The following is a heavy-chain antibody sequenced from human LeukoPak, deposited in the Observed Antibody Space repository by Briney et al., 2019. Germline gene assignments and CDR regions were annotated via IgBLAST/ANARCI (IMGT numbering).Heavy chain of an antibody. J-gene: IGHJ4*02. CDR1: GYTFTSYG. D-gene: IGHD3-22*01. CDR2: ISAYNGNT. CDR3: ARDRPYYYDSSGYYPDY. Sequence: ASVKASCKASGYTFTSYGISWVRQAPGQGLEWMGWISAYNGNTNYAQKLQGRVTMTTDTSTSTAYMELRSLRSDDTAVYYCARDRPYYYDSSGYYPDYWGQGTLVTVSS. V-gene: IGHV1-18*01.